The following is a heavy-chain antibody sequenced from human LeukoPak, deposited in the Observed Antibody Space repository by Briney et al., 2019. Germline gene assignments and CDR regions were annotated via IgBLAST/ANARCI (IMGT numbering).Heavy chain of an antibody. CDR2: IYHSGST. V-gene: IGHV4-30-2*01. CDR1: GGSISSGGYY. J-gene: IGHJ2*01. D-gene: IGHD2-21*02. Sequence: PSETLSLTCTVSGGSISSGGYYWSWIRQPPGKGLEWIGYIYHSGSTYYNPSLKSRVTISVDRSKNQFSLKLSSVTAADTAVYYCARLTPAIVVVTAAFDLWGRGTLVTVSS. CDR3: ARLTPAIVVVTAAFDL.